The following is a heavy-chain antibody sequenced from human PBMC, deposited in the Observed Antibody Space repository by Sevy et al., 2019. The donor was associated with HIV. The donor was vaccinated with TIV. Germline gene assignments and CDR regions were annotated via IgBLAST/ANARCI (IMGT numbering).Heavy chain of an antibody. CDR1: GSTFSGYY. D-gene: IGHD6-19*01. CDR2: LNPHSGDT. Sequence: ASVKVSCTTSGSTFSGYYIQWVRQAPGQGPEWMGRLNPHSGDTKYAQKFQGRVTMTRDTSIKTAYMELTRLTSDDTAMYYSAGQFSGWYNWFDPWGQGTLVTVSS. V-gene: IGHV1-2*06. CDR3: AGQFSGWYNWFDP. J-gene: IGHJ5*02.